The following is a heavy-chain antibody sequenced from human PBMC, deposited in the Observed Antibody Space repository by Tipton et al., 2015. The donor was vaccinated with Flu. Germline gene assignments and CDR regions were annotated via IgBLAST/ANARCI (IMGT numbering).Heavy chain of an antibody. CDR1: GFPFSEFW. CDR2: INQDGSVK. V-gene: IGHV3-7*01. J-gene: IGHJ5*02. D-gene: IGHD6-13*01. Sequence: QLVQSGGTLVQPGGSLRLYCAASGFPFSEFWMHWVRQAPGKGLEWVAHINQDGSVKYYVDSVKGRFIISRDNAKNSFYLQMNSLRSDDTALYYCARAWAAAGSAWGQGTLVTVSS. CDR3: ARAWAAAGSA.